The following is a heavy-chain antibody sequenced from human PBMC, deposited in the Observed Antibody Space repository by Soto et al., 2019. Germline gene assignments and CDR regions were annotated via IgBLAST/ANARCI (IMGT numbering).Heavy chain of an antibody. V-gene: IGHV5-51*01. CDR3: ARQSQSGDYFDY. Sequence: GESLKISCQGFGYNFVGYWVGWVRQVPGKGLEWMASIYPGDSDTRYSPSFHGQVTLSADKSISTTYLQWDSLKASDTALYYCARQSQSGDYFDYWGRGTLVTVSS. D-gene: IGHD4-17*01. CDR2: IYPGDSDT. CDR1: GYNFVGYW. J-gene: IGHJ4*02.